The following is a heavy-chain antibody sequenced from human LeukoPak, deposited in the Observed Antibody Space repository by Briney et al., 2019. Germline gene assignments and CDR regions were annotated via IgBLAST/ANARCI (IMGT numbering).Heavy chain of an antibody. CDR2: IIPILGIA. D-gene: IGHD5-12*01. V-gene: IGHV1-69*04. CDR1: GGTFSSYA. Sequence: GASVKVSCKASGGTFSSYAISWVRQAPGQGLEWMGRIIPILGIADYAQKFQGRVTITADKSTSTAYMELSSLRSEDTAVYYCAREGSGGYDRYYFDYWGQGTLVTVSS. J-gene: IGHJ4*02. CDR3: AREGSGGYDRYYFDY.